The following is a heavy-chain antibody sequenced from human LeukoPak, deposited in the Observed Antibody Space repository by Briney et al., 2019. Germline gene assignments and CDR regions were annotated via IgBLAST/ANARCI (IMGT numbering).Heavy chain of an antibody. CDR1: GFTFSSYA. J-gene: IGHJ6*02. D-gene: IGHD3-3*01. CDR3: AKSVAIYFYYGLDV. V-gene: IGHV3-23*01. Sequence: GGSLRLSCAVSGFTFSSYAMSWVRQTPGKGLEWVSAISDGGGSTYYADSVKGRFTISRDNSKNTLFLQMNSLRAEDTAPYYCAKSVAIYFYYGLDVWGQGTTVAVSS. CDR2: ISDGGGST.